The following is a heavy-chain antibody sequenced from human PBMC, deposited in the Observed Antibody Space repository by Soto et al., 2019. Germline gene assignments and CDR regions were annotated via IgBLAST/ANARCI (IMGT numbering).Heavy chain of an antibody. CDR2: VNGSGSST. CDR3: AKATSGQFPRGDSFDF. CDR1: RFTFSNYA. J-gene: IGHJ4*02. V-gene: IGHV3-23*01. D-gene: IGHD3-10*01. Sequence: GGSQRLSCAASRFTFSNYALSWVRQAPGNGLERVSAVNGSGSSTYYADSVKGRFAISRDSSKSTLYLQMINVRAEDTAIYFCAKATSGQFPRGDSFDFWGKGT.